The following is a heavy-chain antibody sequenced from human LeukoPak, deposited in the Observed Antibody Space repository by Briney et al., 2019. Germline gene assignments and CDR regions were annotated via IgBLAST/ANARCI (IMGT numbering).Heavy chain of an antibody. J-gene: IGHJ4*02. CDR1: GGTFSSYD. CDR3: ASGRTDIVVVPATLRNYYFDY. CDR2: IMPISGTA. Sequence: SVKVSCKASGGTFSSYDSSWVRQAPGQGLEWMGGIMPISGTANYAQKFQGRVTITADKPTNTAYMELSSLRSEDTAVYYCASGRTDIVVVPATLRNYYFDYWGQGTLVTVSS. D-gene: IGHD2-2*01. V-gene: IGHV1-69*06.